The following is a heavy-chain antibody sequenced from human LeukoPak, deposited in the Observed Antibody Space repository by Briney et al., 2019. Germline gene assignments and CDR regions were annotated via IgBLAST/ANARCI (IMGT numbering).Heavy chain of an antibody. CDR1: GLTFSGYG. Sequence: GRSLRLSCAASGLTFSGYGMHWVRQAPGKGLEWVAIISYTGSNKYYADSVKGRFTISRDNSKNTLYLQMNSLRAEDTAVYFCARGVGLRHLDYWGQGTLVTVSS. D-gene: IGHD2-21*01. V-gene: IGHV3-30*03. J-gene: IGHJ4*02. CDR3: ARGVGLRHLDY. CDR2: ISYTGSNK.